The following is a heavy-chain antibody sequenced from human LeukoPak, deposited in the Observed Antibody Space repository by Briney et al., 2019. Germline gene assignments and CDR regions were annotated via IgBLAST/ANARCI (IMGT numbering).Heavy chain of an antibody. J-gene: IGHJ5*02. CDR2: IYYSGST. D-gene: IGHD3-16*02. CDR3: ARGRYDYVWGSYRHNWFDP. V-gene: IGHV4-39*07. Sequence: PSETLSLTCTVSGGSISSSSYYWGWIRQPPGKGLEWIGSIYYSGSTYYNPSLKSRVTMSVDTSKNQFSLKLSSVTAADTAVYYCARGRYDYVWGSYRHNWFDPWGQGTLVTVSS. CDR1: GGSISSSSYY.